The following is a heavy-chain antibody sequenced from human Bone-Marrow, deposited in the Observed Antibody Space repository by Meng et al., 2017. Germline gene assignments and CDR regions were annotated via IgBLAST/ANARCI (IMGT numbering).Heavy chain of an antibody. CDR2: INPSGGST. CDR3: ARDSFVYGVRLLGGSYSDY. CDR1: GYTFTSYY. D-gene: IGHD1-26*01. Sequence: ASVKVSCKASGYTFTSYYMHWVRQAPGQGLEWMGIINPSGGSTSYAQKFQGRVTMTRDTSTSTVYMELSSLRSEDTAVYYCARDSFVYGVRLLGGSYSDYWGQGTLVTGAS. J-gene: IGHJ4*02. V-gene: IGHV1-46*01.